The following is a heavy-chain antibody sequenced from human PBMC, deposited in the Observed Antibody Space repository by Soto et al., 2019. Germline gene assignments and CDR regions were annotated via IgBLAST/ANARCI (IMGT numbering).Heavy chain of an antibody. CDR3: ARASMPKAHFDY. CDR1: GGSIRGFY. V-gene: IGHV4-4*07. Sequence: QMQLQESGPRLVRPSEALSLTCTVSGGSIRGFYWSWVRQPAGKRLEWIERMHSTGSANYNPSLKSRVTISVDMSKTQVSLKLTSVTAADTALYFCARASMPKAHFDYWGQGTLVTVSS. J-gene: IGHJ4*02. D-gene: IGHD2-2*01. CDR2: MHSTGSA.